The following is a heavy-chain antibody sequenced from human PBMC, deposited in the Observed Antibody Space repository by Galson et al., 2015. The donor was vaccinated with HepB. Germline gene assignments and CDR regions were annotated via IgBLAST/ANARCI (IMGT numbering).Heavy chain of an antibody. CDR2: IYPGDSDT. V-gene: IGHV5-51*01. CDR3: ARPRGDTAMEYDYFDY. Sequence: QSGAEVKKPGESLKISCTGSGYSFTSYWIGWVRQMPGKGLEWMGIIYPGDSDTRYSPSFQGQVTISADKSISTAYLQWSSLKASDTAMYYCARPRGDTAMEYDYFDYWGQGTLVTVSS. J-gene: IGHJ4*02. D-gene: IGHD5-18*01. CDR1: GYSFTSYW.